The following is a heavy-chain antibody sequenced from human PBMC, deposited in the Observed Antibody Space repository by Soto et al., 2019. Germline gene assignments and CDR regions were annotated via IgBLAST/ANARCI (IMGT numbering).Heavy chain of an antibody. CDR3: ARSISP. Sequence: QVQLQESGPGLVKPSQTLSLTCTVSGGSISSGGYYWSWIRQHPGKGLDPQHPGKGLEWIGYIYSSGFTYDTPSPTSRVTISVGTSKNQLSRKLSSVTAADAAVYYCARSISPWGQGTLVTVSS. J-gene: IGHJ5*02. CDR2: IYSSGFT. CDR1: GGSISSGGYY. D-gene: IGHD3-3*01. V-gene: IGHV4-31*03.